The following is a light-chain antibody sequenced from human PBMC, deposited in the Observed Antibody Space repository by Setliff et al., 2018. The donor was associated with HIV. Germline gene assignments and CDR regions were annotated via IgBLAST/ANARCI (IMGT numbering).Light chain of an antibody. CDR2: DVN. CDR1: SSDVGGYKY. Sequence: QSALAQPASVSGSPGQSITISCTGTSSDVGGYKYVSWYQQHPGRAPKLIIYDVNGRPSGVSNRFSGSKSGDTASLTISRLQAEDEADYYCNSFTGTGTYVSGTGTKVTVL. CDR3: NSFTGTGTYV. J-gene: IGLJ1*01. V-gene: IGLV2-14*03.